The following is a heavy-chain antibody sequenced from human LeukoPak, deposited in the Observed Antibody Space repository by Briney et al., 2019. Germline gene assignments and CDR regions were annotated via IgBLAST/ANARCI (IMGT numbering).Heavy chain of an antibody. D-gene: IGHD3-10*01. CDR2: FSGGAGKT. Sequence: GGSLRLSCAASGFTFSSYAMSWVRQAPGKRLEWVSSFSGGAGKTYYADSVKGRFTISRDNSQNTVCLQMSSLRAEDTAVYYCAKDQYIYGSSPFDYWGQGTLVTVSS. CDR1: GFTFSSYA. J-gene: IGHJ4*02. CDR3: AKDQYIYGSSPFDY. V-gene: IGHV3-23*01.